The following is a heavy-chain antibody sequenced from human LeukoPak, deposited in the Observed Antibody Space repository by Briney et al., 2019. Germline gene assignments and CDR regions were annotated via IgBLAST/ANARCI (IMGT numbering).Heavy chain of an antibody. CDR3: AKVSVAGTLSWFDP. CDR2: ISGSGGSA. J-gene: IGHJ5*02. CDR1: GFTFSSYA. V-gene: IGHV3-23*01. D-gene: IGHD6-19*01. Sequence: GSLRLSCAASGFTFSSYAMSWVRQAPGKGLEWVSAISGSGGSAYYADSVKGRFTISRDNSKNTLYLQMNSLRAEDTAVYYCAKVSVAGTLSWFDPWGQGTLVIVSS.